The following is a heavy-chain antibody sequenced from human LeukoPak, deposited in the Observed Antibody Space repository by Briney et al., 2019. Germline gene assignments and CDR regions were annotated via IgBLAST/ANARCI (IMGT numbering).Heavy chain of an antibody. CDR1: GFTVSSNH. Sequence: PGGSLRLSCAASGFTVSSNHMSWVRQAPGKGLEWVSVLYSGGGTNYADSVKGRFTISRHNSKNTLFLQMNSLRAEDTAVYYCARDRYYDYWGQGTLVTVSP. V-gene: IGHV3-53*04. D-gene: IGHD3-10*01. CDR3: ARDRYYDY. CDR2: LYSGGGT. J-gene: IGHJ4*02.